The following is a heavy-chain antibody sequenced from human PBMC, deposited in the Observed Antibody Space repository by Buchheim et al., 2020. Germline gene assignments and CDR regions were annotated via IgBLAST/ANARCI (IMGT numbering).Heavy chain of an antibody. CDR3: ARAGQIGATDY. J-gene: IGHJ4*02. CDR2: INEAGREK. Sequence: EVQLVESGGALVQPGGSLRLSCVASGFTFSSYWMSWVRQAPGKGLEWVANINEAGREKYYVDSVKGRFTISRDNAKSSLYLQMNSLSAEDTALYYCARAGQIGATDYWGQGTL. D-gene: IGHD3-3*01. CDR1: GFTFSSYW. V-gene: IGHV3-7*01.